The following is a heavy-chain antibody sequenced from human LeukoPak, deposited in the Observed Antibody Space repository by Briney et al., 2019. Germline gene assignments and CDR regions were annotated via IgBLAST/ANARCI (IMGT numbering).Heavy chain of an antibody. CDR1: GFTFSSYA. CDR3: AKLTYGGNSGGSY. D-gene: IGHD4-23*01. J-gene: IGHJ4*02. V-gene: IGHV3-23*01. Sequence: GGSLRLSCAASGFTFSSYAMSWVRQAPGKGLDWVSAISGSGGSTYYADSVKGRFTISRDNSKNTLYPQMNSLRVEDTAVYYCAKLTYGGNSGGSYWGQGTLVTVSS. CDR2: ISGSGGST.